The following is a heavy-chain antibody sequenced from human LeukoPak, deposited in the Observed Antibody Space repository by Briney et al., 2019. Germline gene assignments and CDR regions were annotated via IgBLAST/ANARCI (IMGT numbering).Heavy chain of an antibody. CDR2: IIYSGNT. CDR3: ARHATHPSFEN. J-gene: IGHJ4*02. V-gene: IGHV4-39*01. CDR1: GGSISGSSYY. Sequence: SSETLSLTCIVSGGSISGSSYYWAWVRQPPGKGLEWIGSIIYSGNTYYGPSLKSRVTISVDTSKNQFSLKLTSVTAADTAVYLCARHATHPSFENWGQGTLVTVSS.